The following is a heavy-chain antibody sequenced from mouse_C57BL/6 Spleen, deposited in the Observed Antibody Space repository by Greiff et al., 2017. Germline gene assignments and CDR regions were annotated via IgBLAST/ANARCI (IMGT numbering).Heavy chain of an antibody. J-gene: IGHJ4*01. CDR1: GYSITSGYY. CDR2: ISYDGSN. D-gene: IGHD1-1*01. CDR3: ARGLITTVVDYSMDY. V-gene: IGHV3-6*01. Sequence: EVKLLESGPGLVKPSPSLSLTCSVSGYSITSGYYWNWIRQFPGNKLEWMGYISYDGSNNYNPALKNRIAITHDTSKNQFFLKLNSVTTEDTATYYCARGLITTVVDYSMDYWGQGTSVTVSS.